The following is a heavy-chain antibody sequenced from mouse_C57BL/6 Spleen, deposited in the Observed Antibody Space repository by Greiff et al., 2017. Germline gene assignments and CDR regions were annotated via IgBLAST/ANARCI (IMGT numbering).Heavy chain of an antibody. CDR1: GFTFSDYG. Sequence: VQLKESGGGLVKPGGSLKLSCAASGFTFSDYGMHWVRQAPEKGLEWVAYISSGSSTIYYADTVKGRFTISRDNAKNTLFLQMTSLRSEDTAMYYCARDLYYGSSPFAYWGQGTLVTVSA. J-gene: IGHJ3*01. CDR2: ISSGSSTI. D-gene: IGHD1-1*01. CDR3: ARDLYYGSSPFAY. V-gene: IGHV5-17*01.